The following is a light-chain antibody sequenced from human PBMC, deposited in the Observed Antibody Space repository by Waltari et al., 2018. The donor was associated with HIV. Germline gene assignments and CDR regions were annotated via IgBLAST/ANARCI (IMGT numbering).Light chain of an antibody. CDR2: GDS. V-gene: IGLV1-40*01. CDR1: NSNIGAGYD. Sequence: QSVLTQPPSVSGAPGQRVTISCTGSNSNIGAGYDVPWYQQLPGKVPKLLIFGDSDRPSGVPDRFAGSKSGSSVSLAITGLQADDEADYYCLSYDTSLSGSVFGGGTKLTVL. CDR3: LSYDTSLSGSV. J-gene: IGLJ3*02.